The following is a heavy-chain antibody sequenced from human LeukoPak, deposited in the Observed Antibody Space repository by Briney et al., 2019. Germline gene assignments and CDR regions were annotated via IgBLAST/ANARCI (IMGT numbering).Heavy chain of an antibody. CDR1: GYTFTGYY. J-gene: IGHJ4*02. CDR3: ARVVYYGSGSYADY. D-gene: IGHD3-10*01. Sequence: GASVKVSCKASGYTFTGYYMHWVRQAPGQGLEWMGRINPNSGGTNYAQKFQGRVTMTRDTSISTAYMELSRLRSDDAAVYYCARVVYYGSGSYADYWGQGTLVTVSS. CDR2: INPNSGGT. V-gene: IGHV1-2*06.